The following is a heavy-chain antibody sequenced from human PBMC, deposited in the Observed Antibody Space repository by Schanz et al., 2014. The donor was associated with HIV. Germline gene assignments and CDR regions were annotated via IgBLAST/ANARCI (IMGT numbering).Heavy chain of an antibody. D-gene: IGHD3-10*01. CDR1: GFSFSEYY. J-gene: IGHJ4*02. V-gene: IGHV3-11*01. Sequence: QVQLVASGGGLVKPGGSLRLSCAASGFSFSEYYINWLRQAPGQGLEWLSYISHTSATIYYLDSVRGRFTISRDNAKNSVYLQMDSLRVEDTALYYCARGRLIGNSGYPYFDFWGQGTHVTVSS. CDR2: ISHTSATI. CDR3: ARGRLIGNSGYPYFDF.